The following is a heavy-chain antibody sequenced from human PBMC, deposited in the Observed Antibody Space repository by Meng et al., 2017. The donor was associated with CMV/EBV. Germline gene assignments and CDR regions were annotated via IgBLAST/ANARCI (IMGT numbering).Heavy chain of an antibody. CDR3: ARVGISSSWYEPGTGWFDP. CDR2: IIPIFGTA. D-gene: IGHD6-13*01. Sequence: SVKVSCKASGGTFSSYAISWVRQAPGQGLEWMGGIIPIFGTANYAQKFQGRVTITTDESTSTAYMELSSLRSEDTAVYYCARVGISSSWYEPGTGWFDPWGQGTTVTVSS. V-gene: IGHV1-69*05. J-gene: IGHJ5*01. CDR1: GGTFSSYA.